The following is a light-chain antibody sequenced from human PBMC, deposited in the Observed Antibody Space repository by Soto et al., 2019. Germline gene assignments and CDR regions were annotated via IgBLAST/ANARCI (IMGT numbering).Light chain of an antibody. CDR1: SSDLGAYDY. V-gene: IGLV2-11*01. CDR3: CSYAGTYRYV. CDR2: DVT. J-gene: IGLJ1*01. Sequence: QSVLTQPRSVSGSPGQSVTISCTGTSSDLGAYDYVSWYQQHPGKAPKLMIYDVTKRPSGVPDRFSGSRSGDTASLTISGLQAEDEADYYCCSYAGTYRYVFGTGTKLTVL.